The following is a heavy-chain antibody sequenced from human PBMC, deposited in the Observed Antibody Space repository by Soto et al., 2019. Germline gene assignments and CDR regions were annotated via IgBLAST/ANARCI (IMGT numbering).Heavy chain of an antibody. CDR1: GFTFSSYG. V-gene: IGHV3-30*18. CDR3: AKVGAARLNYYYGMDV. D-gene: IGHD6-6*01. Sequence: QVQLVESGGGVVQPGRSLRLSCAASGFTFSSYGMHWVRQAPGKGLEWVAVISYDGSNKYYADSVKGRFTISRDNSKNTLYLQMNSLRAEDTAVYYCAKVGAARLNYYYGMDVW. CDR2: ISYDGSNK. J-gene: IGHJ6*01.